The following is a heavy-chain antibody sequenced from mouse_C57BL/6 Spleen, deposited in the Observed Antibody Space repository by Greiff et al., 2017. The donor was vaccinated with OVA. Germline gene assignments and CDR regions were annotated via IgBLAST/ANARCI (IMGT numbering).Heavy chain of an antibody. Sequence: VQLQESGPELVKPGASVKISCKASGYSFTDYNMHWVKQSHGKSLEWIGVINPNYGTTSYNQKFKGKATLTVDQSSSTAYMQLNSLTSEDSAVYYGARDPPTAKGRGWYLDVWGKGTTVTVSS. CDR3: ARDPPTAKGRGWYLDV. CDR2: INPNYGTT. CDR1: GYSFTDYN. V-gene: IGHV1-39*01. D-gene: IGHD1-2*01. J-gene: IGHJ1*03.